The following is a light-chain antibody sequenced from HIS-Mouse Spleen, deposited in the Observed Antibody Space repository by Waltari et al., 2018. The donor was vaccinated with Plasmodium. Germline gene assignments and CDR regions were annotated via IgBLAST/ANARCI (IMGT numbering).Light chain of an antibody. CDR1: AVPKTY. J-gene: IGLJ3*02. CDR2: EDS. V-gene: IGLV3-10*01. CDR3: YSTDSSGNHRV. Sequence: YELTHPPSVSVSPRQPARITCSGGAVPKTYAYWYQQKSGQAPVLVSYEDSKRPSGLPERFSGSSSGTMATLTISEAQVEDEADYYCYSTDSSGNHRVFGGGTKLTVL.